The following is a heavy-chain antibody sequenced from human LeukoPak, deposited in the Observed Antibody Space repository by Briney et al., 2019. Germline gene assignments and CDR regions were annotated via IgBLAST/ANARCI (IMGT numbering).Heavy chain of an antibody. CDR1: GFTFSSYW. CDR3: ARVVVQLWLPYNWFDP. V-gene: IGHV3-7*01. CDR2: IKQEGSEK. D-gene: IGHD5-18*01. Sequence: PGGSLRLSCAASGFTFSSYWMSWVRQSPGKGLEWVANIKQEGSEKYYVDSVKGRFTISRDNAKNSLYLQMNSLRAEDTAVYYWARVVVQLWLPYNWFDPWGQGTLVTVSS. J-gene: IGHJ5*02.